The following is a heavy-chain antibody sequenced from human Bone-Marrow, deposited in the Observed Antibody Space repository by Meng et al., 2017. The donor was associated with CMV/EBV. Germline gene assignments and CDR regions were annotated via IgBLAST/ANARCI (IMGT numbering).Heavy chain of an antibody. V-gene: IGHV1-2*02. CDR1: GYTFTGYY. Sequence: ASVKVSCKASGYTFTGYYMHWVRQAPGQGLEWMGWINPNSGGTNYAQKFQGRVTMTRDTSISTAYMELSRLRSDDTAVYYCARDLARVGYCSSTSCYTKGAFAYWGQGPRVTCSS. D-gene: IGHD2-2*02. CDR2: INPNSGGT. J-gene: IGHJ4*02. CDR3: ARDLARVGYCSSTSCYTKGAFAY.